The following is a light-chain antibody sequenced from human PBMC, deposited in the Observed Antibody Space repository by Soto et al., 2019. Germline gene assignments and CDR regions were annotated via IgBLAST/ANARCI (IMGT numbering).Light chain of an antibody. J-gene: IGKJ3*01. Sequence: DIQMTQSPSSLSASVGDRVTITCRADQNIRNYLNWYQQKPGKVPNLLIYGASSLQSGVPSRFSGSGSETDFTLTINNLQPEDFATYYCQQSYTAVFTFGPGTKVDIK. CDR2: GAS. CDR3: QQSYTAVFT. CDR1: QNIRNY. V-gene: IGKV1-39*01.